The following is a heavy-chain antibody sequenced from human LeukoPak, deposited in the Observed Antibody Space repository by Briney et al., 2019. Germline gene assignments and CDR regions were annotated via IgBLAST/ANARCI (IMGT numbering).Heavy chain of an antibody. Sequence: PGGSLRLSCAASGFTFSSYAMSWVRQAPGKGLEWVSAISGSGGSTYYANSVKGRFTISRDNSKNTLYLQMNSLRAEDTAVYYCAKDPGYCSSTSCYPRYYFDYWGQRTLVTVSS. V-gene: IGHV3-23*01. CDR2: ISGSGGST. D-gene: IGHD2-2*01. CDR1: GFTFSSYA. J-gene: IGHJ4*02. CDR3: AKDPGYCSSTSCYPRYYFDY.